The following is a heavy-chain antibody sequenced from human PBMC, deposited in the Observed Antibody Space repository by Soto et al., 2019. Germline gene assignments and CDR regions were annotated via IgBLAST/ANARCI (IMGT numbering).Heavy chain of an antibody. CDR1: GFTFIDYS. V-gene: IGHV3-48*02. D-gene: IGHD3-16*01. CDR2: ISGGGDAI. CDR3: ARPGEGALFYYAMDV. J-gene: IGHJ6*02. Sequence: GSLRLSCAASGFTFIDYSMNWIRQAPGKGLEWISFISGGGDAIYYADSLKGRFIVSRDNAKNSLYLQMNSLSDDDTAVYYCARPGEGALFYYAMDVWGQGTTVTVSS.